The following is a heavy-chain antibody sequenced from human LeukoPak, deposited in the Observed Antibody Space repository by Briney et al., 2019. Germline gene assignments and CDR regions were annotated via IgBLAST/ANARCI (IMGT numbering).Heavy chain of an antibody. CDR1: GFTFSSYA. J-gene: IGHJ3*02. Sequence: RPGGSLRLSCAASGFTFSSYAMSWVRQAPGKGLEWVSGISWNSGSIGYADSVKGRFTISRDNAKNSLYLQMNSLRAEDTALYYCAKDKGSSSWYAFDIWGQGTMVTVSS. D-gene: IGHD6-13*01. V-gene: IGHV3-9*01. CDR2: ISWNSGSI. CDR3: AKDKGSSSWYAFDI.